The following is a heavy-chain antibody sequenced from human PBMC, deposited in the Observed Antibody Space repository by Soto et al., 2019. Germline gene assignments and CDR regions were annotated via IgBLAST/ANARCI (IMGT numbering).Heavy chain of an antibody. CDR1: GYTFSSYD. V-gene: IGHV1-8*01. CDR3: ARRGYHGD. CDR2: MNPNSGNT. D-gene: IGHD6-13*01. J-gene: IGHJ4*02. Sequence: QVQLVQSGAEVKKPGASVKVSCKASGYTFSSYDFNWVRQATGQGLEWMGWMNPNSGNTGDAQKFQVRVTMTRNTSISTAYMELSSLRSDDTSVYYCARRGYHGDWGQGTLVTVSS.